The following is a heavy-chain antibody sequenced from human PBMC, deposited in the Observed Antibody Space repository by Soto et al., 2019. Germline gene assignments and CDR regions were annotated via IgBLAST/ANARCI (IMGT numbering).Heavy chain of an antibody. CDR3: AKDRGGSGIYYSRYYYYYIDV. CDR2: ISGSGGST. V-gene: IGHV3-23*01. CDR1: GFTFSSYA. Sequence: EVQLLESGGGLVQPGGSLRLSCAASGFTFSSYAMSWVRQAPGKGLEWVSAISGSGGSTYYADSVKGRFTNSSDNSKNTLYLQMNSLRAEDTAVYYCAKDRGGSGIYYSRYYYYYIDVWCEGTTVTVS. J-gene: IGHJ6*03. D-gene: IGHD3-10*01.